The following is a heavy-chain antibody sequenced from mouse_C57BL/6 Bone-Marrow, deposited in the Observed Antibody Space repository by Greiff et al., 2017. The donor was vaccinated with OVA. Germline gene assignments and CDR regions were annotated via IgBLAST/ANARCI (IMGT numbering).Heavy chain of an antibody. Sequence: VQLQQSGGGLVQPGGSLSLSCAASGFTFTDYYMSWVRQPPGKALEWLGFIRNKANGYTTEYSASVKGRFTISRDNSQSILYLQMNALRAEDSATYYCASWGSFAWFAYWGQGTLVTVSA. D-gene: IGHD1-1*02. CDR2: IRNKANGYTT. V-gene: IGHV7-3*01. CDR3: ASWGSFAWFAY. CDR1: GFTFTDYY. J-gene: IGHJ3*01.